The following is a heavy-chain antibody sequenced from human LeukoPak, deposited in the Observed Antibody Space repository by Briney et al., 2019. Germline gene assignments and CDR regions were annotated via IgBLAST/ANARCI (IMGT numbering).Heavy chain of an antibody. CDR1: GFTVSSNY. V-gene: IGHV3-53*01. J-gene: IGHJ4*02. Sequence: GGSLRLSCAASGFTVSSNYMSWVRQAPGKGLGWVSVIYSSSTTFYAHSVKGRFTISRDNSKNTLFLQMSGLRDDDTAVYYCARGAAFSGSYSLDFWGQGTLVTVSS. CDR2: IYSSSTT. D-gene: IGHD1-26*01. CDR3: ARGAAFSGSYSLDF.